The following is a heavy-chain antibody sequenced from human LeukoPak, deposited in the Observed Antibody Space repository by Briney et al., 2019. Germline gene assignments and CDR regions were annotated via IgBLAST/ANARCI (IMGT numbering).Heavy chain of an antibody. V-gene: IGHV4-39*01. D-gene: IGHD3-3*01. CDR1: GGSISSSSYY. Sequence: PSETLSLTCTVSGGSISSSSYYWGWIRQPPGKGLEWIGSIYYSGSTYYNPSLKSRVTISVDTSKNQFSLKLSSVTAADTAVYYCARHQHLWRARGYFDYWGQGTLVTVSS. CDR2: IYYSGST. CDR3: ARHQHLWRARGYFDY. J-gene: IGHJ4*02.